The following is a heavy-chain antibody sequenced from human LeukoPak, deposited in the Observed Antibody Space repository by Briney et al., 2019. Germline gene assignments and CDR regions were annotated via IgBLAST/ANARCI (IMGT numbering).Heavy chain of an antibody. D-gene: IGHD1-26*01. CDR3: ARAVGPRGGNWFDP. CDR2: VNPSSGST. J-gene: IGHJ5*02. CDR1: GYTFTSYF. Sequence: ASVKVSCKASGYTFTSYFMHWVRQAPGQGLEWMGVVNPSSGSTTYSQKFQGRVTMTRDTSTSTVYMDLGSLRSDDTAVYYCARAVGPRGGNWFDPWGQGTLVTVSS. V-gene: IGHV1-46*01.